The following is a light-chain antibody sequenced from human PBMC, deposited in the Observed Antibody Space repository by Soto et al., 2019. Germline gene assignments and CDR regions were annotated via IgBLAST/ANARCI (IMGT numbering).Light chain of an antibody. Sequence: QSALTQPASLSVSPGQSITISCTGTSSDVGGYNYVSWYQQHPGKAPKLMIYDVSNRPSGVSNRFSGSKSGNTASLTISGLQAEDEADYYCSSYTSSSTPVFGTGTKVTVL. J-gene: IGLJ1*01. V-gene: IGLV2-14*01. CDR2: DVS. CDR1: SSDVGGYNY. CDR3: SSYTSSSTPV.